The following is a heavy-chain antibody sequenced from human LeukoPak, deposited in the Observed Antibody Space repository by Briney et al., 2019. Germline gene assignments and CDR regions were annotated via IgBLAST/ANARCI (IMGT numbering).Heavy chain of an antibody. D-gene: IGHD6-6*01. CDR2: INHSGST. CDR1: GGSFSGYY. J-gene: IGHJ4*02. V-gene: IGHV4-34*01. Sequence: SETLSLTCAVYGGSFSGYYWSWIRQPPGKGLEWIGEINHSGSTNYNPSLKSRVTISVDTSKNQFSLKLSSVTAADTAVYYYARRLSSSIAARWWGQGTLVTVSS. CDR3: ARRLSSSIAARW.